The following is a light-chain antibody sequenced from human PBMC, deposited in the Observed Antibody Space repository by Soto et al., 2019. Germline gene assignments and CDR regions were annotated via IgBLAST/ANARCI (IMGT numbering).Light chain of an antibody. CDR2: DAS. CDR1: QSVRSNY. V-gene: IGKV3-20*01. CDR3: QQYGSTPLT. Sequence: NVLTQSPGTLSLSQGERATISCRASQSVRSNYLAWYQQKPGQAPRFLIYDASTRATGTPDRFSGSGSGTDFTLTISRLEPEDFAVYYCQQYGSTPLTFGGGTKVDIK. J-gene: IGKJ4*01.